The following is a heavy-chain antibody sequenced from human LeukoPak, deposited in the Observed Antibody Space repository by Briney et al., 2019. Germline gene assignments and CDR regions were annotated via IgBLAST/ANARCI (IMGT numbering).Heavy chain of an antibody. CDR2: INWNGGST. V-gene: IGHV3-20*04. CDR1: GFTFDDYG. D-gene: IGHD3-10*02. Sequence: GGSLRLSCAASGFTFDDYGMSWVRQAPGKGLEWVSGINWNGGSTGHADSVKGRFTISRDNAKNSLYLQMNSLRAEDTAVYYCAELGITMIGGVWGKGTTVTISS. J-gene: IGHJ6*04. CDR3: AELGITMIGGV.